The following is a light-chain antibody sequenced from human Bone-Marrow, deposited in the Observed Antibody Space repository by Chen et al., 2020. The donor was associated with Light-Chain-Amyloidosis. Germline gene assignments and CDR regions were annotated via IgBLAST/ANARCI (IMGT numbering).Light chain of an antibody. CDR3: ESADSSGTYEVI. Sequence: SYELTPPPSVSVSPGQTARITCSGDDLPTKYAYWYQQKPGQAPVLVIHRDTERPSGIAERFSGSSSGTTATLTISRVEAEDEADYHCESADSSGTYEVIFGGGTKLTVL. J-gene: IGLJ2*01. CDR2: RDT. CDR1: DLPTKY. V-gene: IGLV3-25*03.